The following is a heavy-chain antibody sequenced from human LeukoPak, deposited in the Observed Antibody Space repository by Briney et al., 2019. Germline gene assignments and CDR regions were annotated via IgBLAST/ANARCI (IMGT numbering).Heavy chain of an antibody. J-gene: IGHJ6*02. V-gene: IGHV3-7*03. D-gene: IGHD3-16*01. CDR3: ARGGGLDV. Sequence: GGSLRLSCAASGFTFSSYWMNWARQAPGKGLEWVASINHNGNVNYYVDSVKGRFAISRDNAKNSLYLQMSNLRAEDTAVYFCARGGGLDVWGQGATVTVSS. CDR1: GFTFSSYW. CDR2: INHNGNVN.